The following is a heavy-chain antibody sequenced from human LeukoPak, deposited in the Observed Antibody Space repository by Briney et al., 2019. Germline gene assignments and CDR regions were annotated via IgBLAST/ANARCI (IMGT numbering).Heavy chain of an antibody. V-gene: IGHV4-34*01. D-gene: IGHD6-19*01. CDR1: GGSFSGYY. CDR3: ARGRSQWLVQGRGPFDD. CDR2: INHSGST. J-gene: IGHJ4*02. Sequence: SETLSLTCAVYGGSFSGYYWSWIRQPPGKGLEWIGEINHSGSTNYNPSLKSRVTISVDTSKNQFSLKLSSVTAADTAVYYCARGRSQWLVQGRGPFDDWGQGTLVTVSS.